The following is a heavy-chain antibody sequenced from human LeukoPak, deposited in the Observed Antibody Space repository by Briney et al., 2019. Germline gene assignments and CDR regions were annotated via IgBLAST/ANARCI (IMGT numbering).Heavy chain of an antibody. Sequence: PRGSLRLSCAASGFTFDDYGMSWVRQAPGKGLEWVSGINRNGGSTGYADSVKGRFTISRDNAKNSLYLQMNSLRAEDTALYYCARWGSGDYDYYYYGMDVWGQGTTVTVYS. CDR2: INRNGGST. CDR3: ARWGSGDYDYYYYGMDV. D-gene: IGHD4-17*01. J-gene: IGHJ6*02. V-gene: IGHV3-20*04. CDR1: GFTFDDYG.